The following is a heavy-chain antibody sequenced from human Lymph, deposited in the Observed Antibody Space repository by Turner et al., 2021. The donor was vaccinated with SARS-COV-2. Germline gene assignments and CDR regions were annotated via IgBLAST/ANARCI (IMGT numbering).Heavy chain of an antibody. CDR3: ARVLPFGDYFDY. Sequence: EVQLVESGGGLIQPGGSLRLSWAASVFTVSSNYMSWFRQAPGKGLEWVSVIYSGGSTYYADSVKGRFTISRDNSKNTLYLQMNSLRAEDTAVYYCARVLPFGDYFDYWGQGTLVTVSS. D-gene: IGHD3-10*01. J-gene: IGHJ4*02. CDR1: VFTVSSNY. CDR2: IYSGGST. V-gene: IGHV3-53*01.